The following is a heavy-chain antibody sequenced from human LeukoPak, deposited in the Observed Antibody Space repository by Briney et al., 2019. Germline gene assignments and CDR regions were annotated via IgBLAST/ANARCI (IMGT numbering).Heavy chain of an antibody. D-gene: IGHD4-17*01. CDR3: ARGGYGDYGSYY. CDR2: ISSSSSYI. J-gene: IGHJ4*02. V-gene: IGHV3-21*01. CDR1: GFTFSSYS. Sequence: GGSLRLSCAASGFTFSSYSMNWVRQAPGKGLEWLSSISSSSSYIYYADSVKGRFTISRDNAKNSLYLQMNSLRAEDTAVYYCARGGYGDYGSYYWGQGTLVTVSS.